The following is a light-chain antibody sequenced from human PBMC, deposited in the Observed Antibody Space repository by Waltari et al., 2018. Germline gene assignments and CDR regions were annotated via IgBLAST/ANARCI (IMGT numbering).Light chain of an antibody. CDR1: SSDVGASTL. CDR3: CSYAGRSTLV. J-gene: IGLJ2*01. Sequence: QSALTQPASVSGSAGQSITISCTGTSSDVGASTLISWSQQYPGKAPTLMIYEVYKRPSGVADRVSGSKSDNTASLTISGLQAEDEADYYCCSYAGRSTLVFGGGTKLTVL. V-gene: IGLV2-23*02. CDR2: EVY.